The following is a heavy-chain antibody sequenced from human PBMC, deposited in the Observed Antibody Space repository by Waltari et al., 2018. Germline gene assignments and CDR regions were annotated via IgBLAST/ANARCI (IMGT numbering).Heavy chain of an antibody. V-gene: IGHV1-18*01. D-gene: IGHD4-4*01. CDR2: ISAYNGNK. J-gene: IGHJ3*02. CDR1: GYTFTSYG. Sequence: QVQLVQSGAEVKKPGASVKVSCKASGYTFTSYGISWVRQATGQGLEWIGWISAYNGNKKYAQKLQGKDTNTTDTSTSTAYMELRSLRSDDTAVYYCARVRGAATVTTEDAFDIWGQGTMVTVSS. CDR3: ARVRGAATVTTEDAFDI.